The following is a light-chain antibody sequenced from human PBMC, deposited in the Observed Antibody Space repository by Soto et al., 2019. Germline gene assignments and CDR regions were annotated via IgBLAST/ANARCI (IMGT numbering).Light chain of an antibody. CDR1: QSVSSN. CDR2: GAS. Sequence: EIVMTQSPATLSVSPGERATLSCRASQSVSSNLAWYQQKPGQAPRLLMYGASTRATGIPARFSGSGSGTDFPLTISSLRSEDFAVYYCQQYNNWPPWTFGQGTKVEIK. V-gene: IGKV3-15*01. J-gene: IGKJ1*01. CDR3: QQYNNWPPWT.